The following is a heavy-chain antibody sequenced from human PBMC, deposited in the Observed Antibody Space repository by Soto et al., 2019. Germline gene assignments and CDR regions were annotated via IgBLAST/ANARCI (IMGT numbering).Heavy chain of an antibody. CDR2: ISKSGSVI. J-gene: IGHJ6*02. CDR3: ASVMLRFSYGIDV. CDR1: GLTFSNYE. V-gene: IGHV3-48*03. D-gene: IGHD2-15*01. Sequence: SLRLSCAASGLTFSNYEMHWVRQAPGKGLEWVSYISKSGSVIYYADSVKGRFTISRDNAKNLLYLEMNSLRAEDTAVYFCASVMLRFSYGIDVWGQGTTATVSS.